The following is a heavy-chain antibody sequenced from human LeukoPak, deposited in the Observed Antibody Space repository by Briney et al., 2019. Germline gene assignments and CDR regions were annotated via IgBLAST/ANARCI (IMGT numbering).Heavy chain of an antibody. CDR3: ARSPTSWYFDY. J-gene: IGHJ4*02. Sequence: GGSLRLSCAASGFTFSSLAMSWVRQAPGKGLEWVSAISGSGGSTYYADSVKGRFTISRDNSKNTLYLQMNSLRPEDTSVYFCARSPTSWYFDYWGQGTLVTVSS. V-gene: IGHV3-23*01. CDR1: GFTFSSLA. CDR2: ISGSGGST. D-gene: IGHD2-2*01.